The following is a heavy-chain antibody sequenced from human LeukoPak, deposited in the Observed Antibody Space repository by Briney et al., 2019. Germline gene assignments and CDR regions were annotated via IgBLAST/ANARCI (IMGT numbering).Heavy chain of an antibody. V-gene: IGHV4-39*02. J-gene: IGHJ4*02. CDR2: IYYSGST. CDR1: GGSISSSSYY. Sequence: PSETLSLTCTVSGGSISSSSYYWGWIPQPPGKGLEWIGSIYYSGSTYYNPSLKSRVTISVDTSKNQFSLKLSSVTAADTAVYYCAREPLDYWGQGTLVTVSS. CDR3: AREPLDY.